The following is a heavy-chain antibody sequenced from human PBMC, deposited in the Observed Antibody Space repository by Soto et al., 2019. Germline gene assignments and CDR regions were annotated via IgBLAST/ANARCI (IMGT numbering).Heavy chain of an antibody. J-gene: IGHJ4*02. CDR2: ISGSGGGGTT. CDR1: GFTFSDSA. Sequence: EVQLLESGGGLAQPGGSLRLSCAASGFTFSDSAMSWVRQAPGKGLEWVSGISGSGGGGTTYYADSVKGRFTISRDNSMNTLSLQMNSLRAEDTAVYYCAKLGVIGEFPSYWGQGTLVTVSS. CDR3: AKLGVIGEFPSY. D-gene: IGHD3-16*01. V-gene: IGHV3-23*01.